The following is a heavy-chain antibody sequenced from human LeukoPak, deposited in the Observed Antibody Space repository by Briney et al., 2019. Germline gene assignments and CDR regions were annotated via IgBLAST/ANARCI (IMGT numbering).Heavy chain of an antibody. CDR2: INHSGST. Sequence: SETLSLTCAVYGGSFSGYYWSWIRQPPGKGLELIGEINHSGSTNYNPSLKSRVTISVDTSKNQFSLKLSSVTAADTAVYYCARGYSSSWYSFDYWGQGTLVTVSS. V-gene: IGHV4-34*01. D-gene: IGHD6-13*01. CDR1: GGSFSGYY. CDR3: ARGYSSSWYSFDY. J-gene: IGHJ4*02.